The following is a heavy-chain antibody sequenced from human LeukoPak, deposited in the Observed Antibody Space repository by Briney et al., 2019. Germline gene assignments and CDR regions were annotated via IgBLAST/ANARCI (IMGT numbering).Heavy chain of an antibody. CDR2: IIWNGGSP. V-gene: IGHV3-20*04. J-gene: IGHJ4*02. CDR3: ARVSPNTVTTLQYFDY. D-gene: IGHD4-17*01. CDR1: GFTFGDYG. Sequence: GGSLRLSCSASGFTFGDYGMSWVRQAPGKGLGWVPGIIWNGGSPGYAASVKSRFTISRDNAKNSLYLQMNRVRAEDTALYYCARVSPNTVTTLQYFDYWGQGTLVTVSS.